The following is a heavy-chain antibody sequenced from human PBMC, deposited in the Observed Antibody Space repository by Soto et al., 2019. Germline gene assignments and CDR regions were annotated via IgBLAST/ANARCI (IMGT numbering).Heavy chain of an antibody. D-gene: IGHD1-1*01. V-gene: IGHV1-24*01. CDR3: AARGTRWLQSPFDY. CDR2: FDPEDGET. Sequence: QVQLVQSGAEVKKPGASVKVSCKVSGYTLTDFSMHWVRQAPGKGLEWMGGFDPEDGETIYAQKFQGRVTMTEDTSKDIAYMELSSLRSEDTAVYYCAARGTRWLQSPFDYWGQGTLVTVST. J-gene: IGHJ4*02. CDR1: GYTLTDFS.